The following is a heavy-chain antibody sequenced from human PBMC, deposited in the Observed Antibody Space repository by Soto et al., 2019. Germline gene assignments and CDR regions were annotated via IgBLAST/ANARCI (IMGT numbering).Heavy chain of an antibody. J-gene: IGHJ4*02. CDR1: GYTFTSYG. D-gene: IGHD6-19*01. V-gene: IGHV1-18*01. Sequence: QVQLVQSGAEVKKPGASVKVSCKASGYTFTSYGISWVRQAPGQGLEWMGWINAYNGNTNSAQKLQCRVTMTTDTSTSTAYMALRRLRSDDTAVYYCARDPVAGTYFDYWGQGALVTVSS. CDR3: ARDPVAGTYFDY. CDR2: INAYNGNT.